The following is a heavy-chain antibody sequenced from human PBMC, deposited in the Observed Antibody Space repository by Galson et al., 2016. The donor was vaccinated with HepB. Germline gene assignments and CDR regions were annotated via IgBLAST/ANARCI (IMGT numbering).Heavy chain of an antibody. D-gene: IGHD3-22*01. J-gene: IGHJ4*02. CDR2: IWYDGSNK. Sequence: SLRLSCAASGFTFSNYAMHWVRQPPGKGLEWVAVIWYDGSNKYYADSVKGRFTISRDNSKNSLFLQMNSLRAEDTAMYYCARAFIYTSGDYWGQGTLVTVSS. CDR1: GFTFSNYA. V-gene: IGHV3-33*08. CDR3: ARAFIYTSGDY.